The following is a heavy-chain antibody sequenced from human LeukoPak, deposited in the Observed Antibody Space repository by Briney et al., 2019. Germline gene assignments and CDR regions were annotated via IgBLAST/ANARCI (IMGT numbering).Heavy chain of an antibody. D-gene: IGHD2-2*01. CDR3: ARSRGHCSSTSCPNWFDP. Sequence: GGSLRLSCAASGFTFSSYSMHWVRQAPGKGLEWVAVIWYDGSNKYYADSVKGRFTISRDNSKNTLYLQMNSLRAEDTAVYYCARSRGHCSSTSCPNWFDPWGQGTLVTVSS. CDR2: IWYDGSNK. V-gene: IGHV3-33*01. CDR1: GFTFSSYS. J-gene: IGHJ5*02.